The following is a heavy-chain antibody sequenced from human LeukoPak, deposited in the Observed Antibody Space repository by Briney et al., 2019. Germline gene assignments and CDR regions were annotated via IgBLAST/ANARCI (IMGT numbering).Heavy chain of an antibody. CDR2: IIPIFGIA. V-gene: IGHV1-69*04. CDR3: ARDEGGLFDP. CDR1: GGTYSSYA. D-gene: IGHD1-26*01. J-gene: IGHJ5*02. Sequence: ASVKVSCKASGGTYSSYAISWVRQAPGQGLEWMGRIIPIFGIANYAQKFQGRVTITADKSTSTAYMELSSLRSEDTAVYYCARDEGGLFDPWGQGTLATVSS.